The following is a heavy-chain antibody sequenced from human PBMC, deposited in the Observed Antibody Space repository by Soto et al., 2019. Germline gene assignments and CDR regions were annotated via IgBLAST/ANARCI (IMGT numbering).Heavy chain of an antibody. Sequence: ASVKVSCKASGGTLSSYTISWVRQAPGQGLEWMGRIIPILGIANYAQKFQGRVTITADKSTSTAYMELSSLRSEDTAVYYCASLDNVVVPAAIAPDYWGQGTLVTVSS. J-gene: IGHJ4*02. CDR3: ASLDNVVVPAAIAPDY. CDR1: GGTLSSYT. CDR2: IIPILGIA. D-gene: IGHD2-2*03. V-gene: IGHV1-69*02.